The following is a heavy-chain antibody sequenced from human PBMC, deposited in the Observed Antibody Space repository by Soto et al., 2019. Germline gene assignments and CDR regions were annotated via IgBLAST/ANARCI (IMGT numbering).Heavy chain of an antibody. V-gene: IGHV1-2*04. J-gene: IGHJ6*02. CDR1: GYTFPGYY. CDR2: INPNSGGT. Sequence: GASVNVSCKASGYTFPGYYMHWVRQAPGQGLEWMGWINPNSGGTNYAQKFQGWVTMTRDTSISTAYMELSRLRSDDTAVYYCARGHSSSWFYYYGMDVWGQGTTVTVSS. D-gene: IGHD6-13*01. CDR3: ARGHSSSWFYYYGMDV.